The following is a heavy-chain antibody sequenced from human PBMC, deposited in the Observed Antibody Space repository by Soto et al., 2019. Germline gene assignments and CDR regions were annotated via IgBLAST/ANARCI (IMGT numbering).Heavy chain of an antibody. CDR2: IIPLFGTA. CDR1: AGTFSTYT. V-gene: IGHV1-69*01. CDR3: ARSQDSSGYWNNCFDP. D-gene: IGHD3-22*01. Sequence: QVQLVQSGTEVKKPGSSVKVSCKASAGTFSTYTMTWERQAPGQGLEWMGGIIPLFGTANYAQKFQGRVTITADESTSTVYMELSSLRSEDTAVYYCARSQDSSGYWNNCFDPWGQGTLVTVSS. J-gene: IGHJ5*02.